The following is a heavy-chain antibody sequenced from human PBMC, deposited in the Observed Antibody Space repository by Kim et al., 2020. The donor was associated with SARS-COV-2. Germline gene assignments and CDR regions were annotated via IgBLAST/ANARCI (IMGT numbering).Heavy chain of an antibody. D-gene: IGHD6-19*01. CDR3: ARGMTPGIAVGWDAFDI. V-gene: IGHV3-53*01. Sequence: VKGRFPISRDNSKNTLYLQMNSLRAEDTAVYYCARGMTPGIAVGWDAFDIWGQGTMVTVSS. J-gene: IGHJ3*02.